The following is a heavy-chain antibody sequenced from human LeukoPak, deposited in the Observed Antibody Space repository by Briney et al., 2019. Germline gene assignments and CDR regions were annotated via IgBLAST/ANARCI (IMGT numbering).Heavy chain of an antibody. V-gene: IGHV3-48*01. Sequence: PGGSLRLSCAASGFTFSSYSVNWVRQAPGKGLEWVSYISSSSSTIYYADSVKGRFTISRDNAKNSLYLQMNSLRAEDTAVYYCARGMYYYYYGMDVWGQGTTVTVSS. CDR1: GFTFSSYS. CDR2: ISSSSSTI. CDR3: ARGMYYYYYGMDV. D-gene: IGHD2-8*01. J-gene: IGHJ6*02.